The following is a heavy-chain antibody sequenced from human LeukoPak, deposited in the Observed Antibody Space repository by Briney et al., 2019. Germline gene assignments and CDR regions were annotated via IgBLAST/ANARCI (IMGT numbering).Heavy chain of an antibody. CDR3: AIASFSGRSLNFYY. V-gene: IGHV1-2*04. Sequence: ASVKVYCKASGYTFTGYYMHWVRQAPGQGLEWMGWINPNSGGTNYAQEFQGWVTMTRDTSISTAYMELSRLRSDDTAVYYCAIASFSGRSLNFYYWGQGTLVTVSS. J-gene: IGHJ4*02. CDR2: INPNSGGT. CDR1: GYTFTGYY. D-gene: IGHD1-26*01.